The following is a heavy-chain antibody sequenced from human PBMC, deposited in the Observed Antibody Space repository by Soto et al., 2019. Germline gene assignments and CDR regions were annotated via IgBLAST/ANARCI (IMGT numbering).Heavy chain of an antibody. CDR1: GGSLSDYF. CDR2: INHLGSI. J-gene: IGHJ6*03. Sequence: SETLSLTCVVSGGSLSDYFWSWIRQPPGMALEWIGEINHLGSINYNPSIKSRVTMSVDTSKNQFSMTLNSVTAADTATYYCARGGISHWAYFYYMDVWDRGTTVTVSS. V-gene: IGHV4-34*01. D-gene: IGHD2-21*01. CDR3: ARGGISHWAYFYYMDV.